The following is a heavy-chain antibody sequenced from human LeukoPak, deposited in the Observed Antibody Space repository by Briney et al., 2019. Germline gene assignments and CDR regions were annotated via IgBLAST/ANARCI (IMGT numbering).Heavy chain of an antibody. CDR3: ARGQSLNDY. V-gene: IGHV1-2*02. CDR1: GYTFTDYY. CDR2: INPNSSGA. J-gene: IGHJ4*02. Sequence: ASVKVSCKASGYTFTDYYILWVRQAPGQGLEWISWINPNSSGANYAENFQGRVTMTSDTSISTAYMELSSLRYDDTALYYCARGQSLNDYWGQGTLVTVSS.